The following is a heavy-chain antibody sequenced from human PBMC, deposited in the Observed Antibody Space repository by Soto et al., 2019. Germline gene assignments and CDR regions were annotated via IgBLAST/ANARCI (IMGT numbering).Heavy chain of an antibody. CDR2: ISYDGSNK. D-gene: IGHD3-9*01. J-gene: IGHJ4*02. V-gene: IGHV3-30*18. CDR1: GFTFSSYG. Sequence: QVQLVESGGGVVQPGRSLRLSCAASGFTFSSYGMHWVRQAPGKGLEWVAVISYDGSNKYYADSVKGRFTISRDNSKNTLYLQMNSLRAEDTAVYYCAKDQGYDILTGSADYWGQGTLVTVSS. CDR3: AKDQGYDILTGSADY.